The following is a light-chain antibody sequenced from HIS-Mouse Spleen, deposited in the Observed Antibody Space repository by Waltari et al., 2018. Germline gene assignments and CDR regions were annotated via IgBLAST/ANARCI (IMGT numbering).Light chain of an antibody. CDR2: EGS. V-gene: IGLV2-23*01. CDR1: SSHVGSYNL. J-gene: IGLJ2*01. Sequence: QSALTQPASVSGSPGQSIPISCTGTSSHVGSYNLVPWYQQHPGKAPKLMIYEGSKRPSGVSNRFSGSKSGNTASLTISGLQAEDEADYYCCSYAGSSTVVFGGGTKLTVL. CDR3: CSYAGSSTVV.